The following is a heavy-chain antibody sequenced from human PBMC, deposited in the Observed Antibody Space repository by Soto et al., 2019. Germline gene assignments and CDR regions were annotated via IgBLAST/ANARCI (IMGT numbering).Heavy chain of an antibody. J-gene: IGHJ3*02. D-gene: IGHD3-22*01. V-gene: IGHV3-48*01. CDR2: ISSSSSTI. CDR3: ARMAMIYYDIDAFVI. Sequence: EVQLVESGGGLVQPGGSLRLSCAASGFTFSSYSMNWVRQAPGKGLEWVSYISSSSSTIYYADSVKGRFTISRDNAKNSLYLQMNSLRAEDTAVYYCARMAMIYYDIDAFVIWGQGTMVTVSS. CDR1: GFTFSSYS.